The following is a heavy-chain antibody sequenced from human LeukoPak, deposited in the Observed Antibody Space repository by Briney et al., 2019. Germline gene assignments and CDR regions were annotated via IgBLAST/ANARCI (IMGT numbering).Heavy chain of an antibody. Sequence: GGSLRLSCAASGFSFSNYPMQWVRQVPGKGLEWVATISYDGSSRYSAGSVKGRFTISRDNSKNTLSLQMNSLRAEDTAMYYCASPPGRPNGDWGQGTLVTVSS. D-gene: IGHD7-27*01. CDR2: ISYDGSSR. CDR3: ASPPGRPNGD. J-gene: IGHJ4*02. CDR1: GFSFSNYP. V-gene: IGHV3-30*04.